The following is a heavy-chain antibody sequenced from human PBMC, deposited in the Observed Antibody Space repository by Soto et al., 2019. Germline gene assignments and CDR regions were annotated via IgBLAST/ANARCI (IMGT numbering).Heavy chain of an antibody. CDR1: GFTFSSYW. V-gene: IGHV3-74*01. CDR3: ARGDGDYYDGNGYLGRH. Sequence: EVQLVESGGGSVQPGGSLRLSCAASGFTFSSYWMHWVRQAPGKGLVWVSRIKSDGSGTYYADSVKGRLTISRDNAKNTLYLQMKSLRAEDTAVYYCARGDGDYYDGNGYLGRHWGQGTLVTVSS. CDR2: IKSDGSGT. D-gene: IGHD3-22*01. J-gene: IGHJ4*02.